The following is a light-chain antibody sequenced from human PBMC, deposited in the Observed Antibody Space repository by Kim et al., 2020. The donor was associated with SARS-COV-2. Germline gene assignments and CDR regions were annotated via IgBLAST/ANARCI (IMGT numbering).Light chain of an antibody. Sequence: DIQMTQSPSYLSAPVGDRVTVTCRASQGISNLLAWYQQKPGKVPKLLIYAASTLHPGVPSRFSGSGSGTDFTLTISSLQPEDVATYYCHNYNNAPFTFGPGTKVDIK. CDR1: QGISNL. CDR3: HNYNNAPFT. CDR2: AAS. V-gene: IGKV1-27*01. J-gene: IGKJ3*01.